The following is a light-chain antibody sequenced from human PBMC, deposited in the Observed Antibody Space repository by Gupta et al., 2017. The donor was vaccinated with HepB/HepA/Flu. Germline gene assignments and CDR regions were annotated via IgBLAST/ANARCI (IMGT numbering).Light chain of an antibody. CDR3: QAWDSNMRV. V-gene: IGLV3-1*01. CDR1: KLGDKY. J-gene: IGLJ1*01. Sequence: SYELTQPPSVSVSPGQTASITCSGDKLGDKYACCYQQKPGQSPVLVIYQDSKRPSGIPERFSGSNSGNTATLTISGTQAMDEAYYYCQAWDSNMRVFGTGTKVTVL. CDR2: QDS.